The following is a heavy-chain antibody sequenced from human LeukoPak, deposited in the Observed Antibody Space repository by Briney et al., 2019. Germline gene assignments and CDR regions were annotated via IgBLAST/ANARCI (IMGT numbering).Heavy chain of an antibody. CDR2: IFPGDSDT. V-gene: IGHV5-51*01. Sequence: GESLKISCKTSGYSFTTYWIGWVRQMPGKGLECMGIIFPGDSDTRYSPSFQGQVTISADKSISTAYLQWSSLKASDTAVYYCARRSGNYCFDYWGQGTLVTVSS. CDR3: ARRSGNYCFDY. D-gene: IGHD1-26*01. J-gene: IGHJ4*02. CDR1: GYSFTTYW.